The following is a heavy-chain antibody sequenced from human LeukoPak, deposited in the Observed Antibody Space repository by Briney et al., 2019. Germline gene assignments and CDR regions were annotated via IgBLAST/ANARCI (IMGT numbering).Heavy chain of an antibody. J-gene: IGHJ4*02. V-gene: IGHV1-8*01. CDR2: MNPNSGNT. CDR3: ARGAAYGDYEDY. Sequence: ASVRVSCKASGYTFTSYDINWVRQATAQGLEWMGWMNPNSGNTGYAQKFQGRVTMTRNTSISTAYMELSSLRSEDTAVYYCARGAAYGDYEDYWGQGTLVTVSS. D-gene: IGHD4-17*01. CDR1: GYTFTSYD.